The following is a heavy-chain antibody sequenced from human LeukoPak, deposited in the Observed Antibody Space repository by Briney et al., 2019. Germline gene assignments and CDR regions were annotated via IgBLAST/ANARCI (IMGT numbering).Heavy chain of an antibody. CDR2: INWNGGST. J-gene: IGHJ4*02. CDR1: GFTFDDYG. D-gene: IGHD3-22*01. V-gene: IGHV3-20*04. CDR3: AREGDSSGYYYVYYFDY. Sequence: GGSLRLSCAVSGFTFDDYGMSWVRQAPGKGLEWVSGINWNGGSTGYADSVKGRFTISRDNAKNSLYLQMNSLRAEDTALYYCAREGDSSGYYYVYYFDYWGQGTLVTVSS.